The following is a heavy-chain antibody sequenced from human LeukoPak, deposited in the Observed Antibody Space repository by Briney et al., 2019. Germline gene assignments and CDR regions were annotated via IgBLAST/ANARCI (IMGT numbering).Heavy chain of an antibody. D-gene: IGHD6-13*01. V-gene: IGHV3-48*03. CDR2: ISSSGSTI. CDR3: AKDRLSSCWYRIVDY. Sequence: GGSLRLSRAASGFTFSSYEMNWVRQAPGKGLEWVSYISSSGSTIYYADSVKGRFTISRDNAKNSLYLQMNSLRAEDTAVYYCAKDRLSSCWYRIVDYGGQGTLVTVSS. J-gene: IGHJ4*02. CDR1: GFTFSSYE.